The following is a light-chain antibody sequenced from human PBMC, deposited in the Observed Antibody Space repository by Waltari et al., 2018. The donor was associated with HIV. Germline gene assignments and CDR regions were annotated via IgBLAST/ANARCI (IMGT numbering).Light chain of an antibody. CDR2: DNN. J-gene: IGLJ2*01. Sequence: QSVLTQPPSVSAAPRQKVTISCSGTSSNIGNNFVSWYQQLPGTAPKLHIYDNNKRPSGIPDRFSGSKSGTSATLGITGLQTGDEADYFCATWDRSLSRVIFGGGTRLTVL. CDR3: ATWDRSLSRVI. V-gene: IGLV1-51*01. CDR1: SSNIGNNF.